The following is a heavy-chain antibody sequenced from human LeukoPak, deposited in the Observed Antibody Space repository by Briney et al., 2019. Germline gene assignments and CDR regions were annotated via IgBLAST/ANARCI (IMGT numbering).Heavy chain of an antibody. Sequence: GGSLRLSCAASGFTFSGYGMHWVRQAPGKGLEWVAVISYDGSNKYYADSVKGRFTISRDNSKNTLYLQMNSLRAEDTAVYYCATLGTSSWASWGQGTLVTVSS. CDR3: ATLGTSSWAS. J-gene: IGHJ5*02. CDR2: ISYDGSNK. D-gene: IGHD6-13*01. CDR1: GFTFSGYG. V-gene: IGHV3-30*03.